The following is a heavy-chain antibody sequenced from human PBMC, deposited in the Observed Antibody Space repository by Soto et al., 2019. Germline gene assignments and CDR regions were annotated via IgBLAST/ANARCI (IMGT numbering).Heavy chain of an antibody. Sequence: SETLSLTCAAEGGSFSAYYWCWLRQPPGKGLEWIGEINHSGGTSHNPSLKSRVTISVDTSKSQFSLKLTSVTAADRAVYYCARGSVDTVDSSGFYEYWSQGTPVTVS. CDR1: GGSFSAYY. CDR3: ARGSVDTVDSSGFYEY. CDR2: INHSGGT. D-gene: IGHD3-22*01. V-gene: IGHV4-34*01. J-gene: IGHJ4*02.